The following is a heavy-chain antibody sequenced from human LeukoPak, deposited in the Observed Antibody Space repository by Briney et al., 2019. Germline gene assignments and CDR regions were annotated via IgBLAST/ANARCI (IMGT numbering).Heavy chain of an antibody. CDR3: AKDLYCGGDCYSGAFDI. CDR1: GFTFSSYG. D-gene: IGHD2-21*02. CDR2: ISYDGSNK. V-gene: IGHV3-30*18. J-gene: IGHJ3*02. Sequence: GRSLRLSCAASGFTFSSYGMHWVRQAPGKGLEWVAVISYDGSNKYYADSVKGRFTISRDNSKNTLHLQMNSLRAEDTAAYYCAKDLYCGGDCYSGAFDIWGQGTMVTVSS.